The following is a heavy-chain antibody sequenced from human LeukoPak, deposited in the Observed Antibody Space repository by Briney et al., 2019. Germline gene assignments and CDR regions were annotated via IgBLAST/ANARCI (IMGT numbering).Heavy chain of an antibody. V-gene: IGHV4-38-2*02. CDR1: GYSISSGYY. Sequence: SETLSLTCAVSGYSISSGYYWGWIRQPPGKGLEWIGSIYHSGSTYYNPSLKSRVTISVDTSKNQFSLKLSSVTAADTAVYYCAREGDCSGGSGYSRALDWFDPWGQGTLVTVSS. D-gene: IGHD2-15*01. CDR2: IYHSGST. J-gene: IGHJ5*02. CDR3: AREGDCSGGSGYSRALDWFDP.